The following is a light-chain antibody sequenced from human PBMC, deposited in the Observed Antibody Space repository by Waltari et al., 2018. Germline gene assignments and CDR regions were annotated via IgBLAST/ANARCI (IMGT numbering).Light chain of an antibody. Sequence: QSALTPPPSVSGSPGQSITISCTGTSSDVGGYNYVSWYQQHPGKAPKLMIYEVSNRPSGVSNRFSASKSGNTASLTISVLQAEDEADYYCSSYTSSSTPVVFGGGTKLTVL. V-gene: IGLV2-14*03. CDR2: EVS. CDR3: SSYTSSSTPVV. CDR1: SSDVGGYNY. J-gene: IGLJ2*01.